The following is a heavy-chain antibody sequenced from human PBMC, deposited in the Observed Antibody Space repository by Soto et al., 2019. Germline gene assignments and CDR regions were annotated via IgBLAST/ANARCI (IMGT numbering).Heavy chain of an antibody. CDR3: AKDQPETLNYYYYYGMDV. CDR1: GVPFSNYA. Sequence: GGSLRLSCAASGVPFSNYAMHWVRQAPGKGLEWVAIVSYDGDNEYYADSVRGRFFISRDNSRNTLYLQMNSLRAEDTAVYYCAKDQPETLNYYYYYGMDVWGQGTTVTVSS. V-gene: IGHV3-30*18. CDR2: VSYDGDNE. J-gene: IGHJ6*02.